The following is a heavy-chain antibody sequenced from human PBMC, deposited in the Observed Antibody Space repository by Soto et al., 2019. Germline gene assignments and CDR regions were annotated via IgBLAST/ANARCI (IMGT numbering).Heavy chain of an antibody. V-gene: IGHV5-51*01. D-gene: IGHD6-13*01. J-gene: IGHJ6*02. CDR1: GYSFTSYW. Sequence: GESLKISCKGSGYSFTSYWIGWVRQMPGKGLEWMGIIYPGDSDTRYSPSFQGQVTISADKSISTAYLQWSSLKASDTAMYYCAKSLAAAGPYYYYGMDVWGQGTTVTV. CDR3: AKSLAAAGPYYYYGMDV. CDR2: IYPGDSDT.